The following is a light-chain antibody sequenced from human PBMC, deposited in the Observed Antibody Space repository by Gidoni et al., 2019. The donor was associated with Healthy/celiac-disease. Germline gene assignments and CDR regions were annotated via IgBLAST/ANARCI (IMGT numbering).Light chain of an antibody. CDR1: QGISSY. CDR3: QQSYSTPWT. V-gene: IGKV1-39*01. Sequence: IQKTQSPASLSASVGDRVTITCRASQGISSYLTWYQQKPGKAPKLLIYAASSLQSGVPSRFSGSGSGTDFTLTISSLQPEDFATYYCQQSYSTPWTFGQGTKVEIK. CDR2: AAS. J-gene: IGKJ1*01.